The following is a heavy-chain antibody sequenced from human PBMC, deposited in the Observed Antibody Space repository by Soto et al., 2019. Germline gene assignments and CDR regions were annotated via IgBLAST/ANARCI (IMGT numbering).Heavy chain of an antibody. V-gene: IGHV4-39*01. CDR1: GGSVSSSSYS. D-gene: IGHD2-2*03. CDR3: ARLNGYCISTNCHGYYGMDV. J-gene: IGHJ6*02. CDR2: IYSSENT. Sequence: SETLSLTCPVSGGSVSSSSYSWGWIRQSPGKGLEWIGTIYSSENTYYNPSLLSRVTISVDTSKNEFSLKLSSVTAAHTAVYYCARLNGYCISTNCHGYYGMDVWGQGTTVTVSS.